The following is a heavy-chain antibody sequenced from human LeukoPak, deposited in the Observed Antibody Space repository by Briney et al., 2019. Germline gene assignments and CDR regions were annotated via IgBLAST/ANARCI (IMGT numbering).Heavy chain of an antibody. Sequence: GGSLRLSCAASGFTFSSYAMHWVRQAPGKGLEYVSAISSNGGSTYYANSVKGRFTISRDNSKNTLYLQMGSLRTEDMAVYYCAKDYNWIGRWGQGTLVTVSS. CDR1: GFTFSSYA. V-gene: IGHV3-64*01. CDR3: AKDYNWIGR. CDR2: ISSNGGST. J-gene: IGHJ5*02.